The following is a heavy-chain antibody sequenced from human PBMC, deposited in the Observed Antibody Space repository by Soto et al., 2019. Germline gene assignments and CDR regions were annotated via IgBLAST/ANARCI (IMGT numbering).Heavy chain of an antibody. J-gene: IGHJ3*02. CDR1: GCSISSGGYS. CDR2: IYHSGST. D-gene: IGHD3-22*01. CDR3: ARDYYDSSGYLHAFDI. Sequence: SDTLSLTCAVSGCSISSGGYSWSWIRQPPGKGLEWIGYIYHSGSTYYNPSLKSRVTISVDRSKNQFSLKLSSVTAADTAVYYCARDYYDSSGYLHAFDIWGQGTMVT. V-gene: IGHV4-30-2*01.